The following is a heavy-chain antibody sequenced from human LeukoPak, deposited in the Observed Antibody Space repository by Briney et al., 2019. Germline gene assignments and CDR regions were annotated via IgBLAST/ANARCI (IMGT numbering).Heavy chain of an antibody. CDR3: ARGHYDLRPYYFDH. CDR1: GLTLSSRY. CDR2: IYSGGST. J-gene: IGHJ4*02. V-gene: IGHV3-66*01. Sequence: GGGVRLSCAACGLTLSSRYMSWVRQARGKGVEGVSVIYSGGSTYYEDSVKGRFTISRENSKTTMYLQMNRLRAEDTAVYYCARGHYDLRPYYFDHWGQGTLVTVSS. D-gene: IGHD3-22*01.